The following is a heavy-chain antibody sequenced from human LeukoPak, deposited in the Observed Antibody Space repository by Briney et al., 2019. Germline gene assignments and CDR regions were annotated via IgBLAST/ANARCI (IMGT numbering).Heavy chain of an antibody. D-gene: IGHD3-22*01. V-gene: IGHV3-30*04. CDR3: ARDYQQYYYDSTGYYCGY. CDR2: MSYDGNNK. CDR1: GLTYSRYA. J-gene: IGHJ4*02. Sequence: GWSLRLSCVCCGLTYSRYAMHWVRQAPAKGLAGVAGMSYDGNNKYYADSVEGRFTIYRDNSKNTLYLQMNRLRAEDTGVYFCARDYQQYYYDSTGYYCGYWGQGTLVTVSS.